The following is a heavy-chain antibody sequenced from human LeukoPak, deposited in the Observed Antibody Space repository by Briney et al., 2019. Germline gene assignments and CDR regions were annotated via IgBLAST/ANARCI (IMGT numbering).Heavy chain of an antibody. CDR1: GFTFSSYS. CDR3: ARDPSFHRWGDY. J-gene: IGHJ4*02. V-gene: IGHV3-21*01. Sequence: GGSLRLSCAASGFTFSSYSMNWVRQAPGKGLEWVSSISSSSSYIYYADSVKGRFTISRDNAKNSLYLQMNSLRAEDTAVYYCARDPSFHRWGDYWGQGTLVTVSS. D-gene: IGHD3-16*01. CDR2: ISSSSSYI.